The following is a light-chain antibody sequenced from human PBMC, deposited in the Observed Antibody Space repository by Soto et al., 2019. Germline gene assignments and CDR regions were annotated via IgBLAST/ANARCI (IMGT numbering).Light chain of an antibody. Sequence: SYELTQPPSVSVAPGETARISCGGDNIGTNRVHWYQQKPGQAPVLLIYYDSNRPSGIPERFSGSRSGNTATLTISRVEAGDDADYYCQVWDTSVAHRFKYLFGPGTKVTVL. V-gene: IGLV3-21*04. CDR1: NIGTNR. J-gene: IGLJ1*01. CDR3: QVWDTSVAHRFKYL. CDR2: YDS.